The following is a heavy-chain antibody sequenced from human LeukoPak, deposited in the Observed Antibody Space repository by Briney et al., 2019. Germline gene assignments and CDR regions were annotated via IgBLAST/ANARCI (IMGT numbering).Heavy chain of an antibody. Sequence: PSETLSLTCTVSGGSISSSRYYWGWIRQPPGKGLEWIGSIYYSGSTYYNPSLKSRVTISVDTSKNQFSLKMSSVTAADTAVYYCASDSSGYYRFDYWGQGTLVTVSS. V-gene: IGHV4-39*01. CDR3: ASDSSGYYRFDY. CDR2: IYYSGST. D-gene: IGHD3-22*01. CDR1: GGSISSSRYY. J-gene: IGHJ4*02.